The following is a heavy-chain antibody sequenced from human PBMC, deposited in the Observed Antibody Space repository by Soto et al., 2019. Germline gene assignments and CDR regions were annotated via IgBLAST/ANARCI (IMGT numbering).Heavy chain of an antibody. Sequence: EVQLVESGGGLVKPGGSLRLSCAASGFTFSSYSMNWVRQAPGKGLEWVSSISSSSSYIYYADSVKGRFTISRDNAKNSLDRQKNRRRAEDTAVYYWARDRGPGYYAYMDVWGKGTTVTVSS. J-gene: IGHJ6*03. CDR2: ISSSSSYI. CDR3: ARDRGPGYYAYMDV. V-gene: IGHV3-21*01. CDR1: GFTFSSYS.